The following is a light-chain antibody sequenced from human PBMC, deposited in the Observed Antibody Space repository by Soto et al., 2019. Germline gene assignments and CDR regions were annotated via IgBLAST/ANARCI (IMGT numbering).Light chain of an antibody. CDR3: HQYAHSPLT. V-gene: IGKV3-20*01. Sequence: IVLTQSPGTLSLSPGESATLSCRASQSVDRNFLPWFQHKPGQAPRLLLYDVSNRATGIPDRFSASGSGTDFTLTVSRLEPEDFAVYYCHQYAHSPLTFGGGTKVETK. CDR1: QSVDRNF. J-gene: IGKJ4*01. CDR2: DVS.